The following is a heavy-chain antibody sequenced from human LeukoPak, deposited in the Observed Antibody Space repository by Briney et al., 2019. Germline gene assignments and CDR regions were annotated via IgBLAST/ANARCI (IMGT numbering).Heavy chain of an antibody. V-gene: IGHV4-4*02. CDR1: GVSIDSNDW. D-gene: IGHD1-26*01. J-gene: IGHJ2*01. CDR2: IYHSGST. CDR3: ARAGGSYLYWYFDL. Sequence: SETLSLTCAVSGVSIDSNDWWSWVRQSPGKGLEWIGEIYHSGSTNYNPSLKSRVTISVDKSKNQFSLELNSMTAADTAVYYCARAGGSYLYWYFDLWGRGTLVTVSS.